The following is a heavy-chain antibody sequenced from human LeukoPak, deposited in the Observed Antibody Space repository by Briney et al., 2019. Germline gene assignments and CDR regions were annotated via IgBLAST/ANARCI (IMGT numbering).Heavy chain of an antibody. V-gene: IGHV4-34*01. D-gene: IGHD3-22*01. CDR2: INHSGSA. Sequence: SETLSLTCAVYGGSFSGYYWSWIRQPPGKGLEWIGEINHSGSANYNPSLKSRVTISVDTSKNQFSLKLSSVTAADTAVYYCARRVGDYYDSSGYYYVGSFDYWGQGTLVTVSS. CDR1: GGSFSGYY. J-gene: IGHJ4*02. CDR3: ARRVGDYYDSSGYYYVGSFDY.